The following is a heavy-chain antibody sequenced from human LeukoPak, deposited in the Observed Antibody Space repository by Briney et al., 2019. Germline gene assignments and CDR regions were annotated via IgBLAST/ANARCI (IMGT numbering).Heavy chain of an antibody. V-gene: IGHV1-69*13. CDR1: GGTFSSYA. CDR2: IIPIFGTA. J-gene: IGHJ6*03. CDR3: GQANGRYSGYDPTPYYYYMDV. D-gene: IGHD5-12*01. Sequence: WASVKVSCKASGGTFSSYAISWVRQAPGQGLEWMGGIIPIFGTANYAQKFQGRVTITADESTSTAYMELSSLRSEDTAVYYCGQANGRYSGYDPTPYYYYMDVWGKGTTVTVSS.